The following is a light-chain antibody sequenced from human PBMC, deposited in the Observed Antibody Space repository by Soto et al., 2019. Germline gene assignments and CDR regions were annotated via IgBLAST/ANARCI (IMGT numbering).Light chain of an antibody. CDR2: GAS. Sequence: EIVLTQSPATLSLSPGERATLSCRASQSVSSNFSGYQQKPGQAPRLLIYGASTRATGIPARFSGSGSGTEFTLTISSLQSEDFAVYYCQQYNNWPPMYTFGQGTKLEIK. V-gene: IGKV3-15*01. CDR3: QQYNNWPPMYT. J-gene: IGKJ2*01. CDR1: QSVSSN.